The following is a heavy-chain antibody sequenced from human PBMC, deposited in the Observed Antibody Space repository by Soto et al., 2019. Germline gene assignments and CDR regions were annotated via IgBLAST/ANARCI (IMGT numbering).Heavy chain of an antibody. Sequence: SETLSLTCTVSGGSISSYYWSWIRQPPGKGLEWIGYIYYSGSTNYNPSLKSRVTISVDTSKNQFSLKLSSVTAADTAVYYCARVTWFSSGSLNYYYGMGVWGQGTTVTGSS. CDR1: GGSISSYY. D-gene: IGHD3-22*01. CDR2: IYYSGST. V-gene: IGHV4-59*01. CDR3: ARVTWFSSGSLNYYYGMGV. J-gene: IGHJ6*02.